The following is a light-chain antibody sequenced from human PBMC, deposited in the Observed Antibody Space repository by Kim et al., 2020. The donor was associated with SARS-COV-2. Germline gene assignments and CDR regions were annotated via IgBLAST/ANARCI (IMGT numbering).Light chain of an antibody. CDR3: QSYDSSLSSSV. Sequence: QRVTISCTGSSANIGAGFDIHWYQQLPGKAPKLLIYGTSNRPSGVPDRFSGFKSGTSASLAITGLQAEDEADYYCQSYDSSLSSSVFGGGTQLTVL. CDR2: GTS. CDR1: SANIGAGFD. V-gene: IGLV1-40*01. J-gene: IGLJ3*02.